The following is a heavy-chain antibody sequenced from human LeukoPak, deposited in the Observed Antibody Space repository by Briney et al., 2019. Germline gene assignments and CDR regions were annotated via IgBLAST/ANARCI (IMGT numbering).Heavy chain of an antibody. CDR2: INPNSGGT. CDR1: GYTFTGYY. V-gene: IGHV1-2*02. Sequence: LGASVTVSCKASGYTFTGYYMRWVRQAPGEGLEWMGWINPNSGGTNYAQTFQGRVTMTRDTSISTAYMELSRLRSDDTAVHYCARGVYYYYYMDVWGKGTTVTVSS. J-gene: IGHJ6*03. CDR3: ARGVYYYYYMDV.